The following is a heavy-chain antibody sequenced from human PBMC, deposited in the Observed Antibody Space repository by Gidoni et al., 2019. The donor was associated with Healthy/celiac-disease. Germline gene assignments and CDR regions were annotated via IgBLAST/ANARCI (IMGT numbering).Heavy chain of an antibody. J-gene: IGHJ6*02. CDR2: IRSSSSYI. D-gene: IGHD1-26*01. CDR3: ARDEGKNEWERTGGMDV. CDR1: GFTFSSYS. Sequence: EVQLVESGGGLVKPGGSLRLSCAASGFTFSSYSMNWVRQAPGKGLEWVSSIRSSSSYIYYADSVKGRFTISRDNAKNSLYLQMNSLRAEDTAVYYCARDEGKNEWERTGGMDVWGQGTTVTVSS. V-gene: IGHV3-21*01.